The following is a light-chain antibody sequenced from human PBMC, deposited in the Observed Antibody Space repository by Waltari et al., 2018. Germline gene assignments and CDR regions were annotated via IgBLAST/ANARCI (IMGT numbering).Light chain of an antibody. J-gene: IGKJ5*01. Sequence: DIQVTQSPSSLSASVGETVTVTCRASQNILKSLNWYQQKPGQAPKLLIFAASTLHSGVPPRFSGSGAGTDFTLTINSLQPEDCATYYCQQSYDAPPITFGQGTRLEIK. CDR3: QQSYDAPPIT. CDR2: AAS. V-gene: IGKV1-39*01. CDR1: QNILKS.